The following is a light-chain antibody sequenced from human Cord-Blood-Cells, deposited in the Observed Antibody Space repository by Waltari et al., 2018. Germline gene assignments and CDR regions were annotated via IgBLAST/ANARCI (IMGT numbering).Light chain of an antibody. CDR2: DAS. CDR1: QSVSIY. V-gene: IGKV3-11*01. CDR3: QQRSNWPIT. Sequence: EIVLTQSPATLSLSPGERPTLPLRASQSVSIYFAWYQQKPAQAPRLLIYDASHRATGIPARFSGSGSGTDFTLTISSLEPEDFAVYYCQQRSNWPITFGQGTRLEIK. J-gene: IGKJ5*01.